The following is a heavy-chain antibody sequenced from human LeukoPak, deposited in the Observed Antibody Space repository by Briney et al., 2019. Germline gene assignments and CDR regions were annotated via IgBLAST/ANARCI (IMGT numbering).Heavy chain of an antibody. Sequence: SETLSLTCAVSGGSISSSNWWSWVRQPPGKGLEWIGEIYHSGSTNYNPSLKSRVTISVDKSKNQFSLKLSSVTAADTAVYYCAREVEVPAAINWFDPWGQGTLVTVSS. V-gene: IGHV4-4*02. CDR3: AREVEVPAAINWFDP. J-gene: IGHJ5*02. D-gene: IGHD2-2*01. CDR1: GGSISSSNW. CDR2: IYHSGST.